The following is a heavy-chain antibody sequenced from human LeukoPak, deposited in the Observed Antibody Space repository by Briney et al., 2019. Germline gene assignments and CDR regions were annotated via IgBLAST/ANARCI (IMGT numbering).Heavy chain of an antibody. J-gene: IGHJ4*02. V-gene: IGHV5-51*01. CDR1: CSSYW. CDR3: ARQNDFRLDY. Sequence: CSSYWIGWVRQIPGKGLEWMGIIYPGDFDTRYSPSLQGQVTISVDTSIGTAYLQWSSLKASDTAIYYCARQNDFRLDYWGQGTLVTVSS. CDR2: IYPGDFDT. D-gene: IGHD3-3*01.